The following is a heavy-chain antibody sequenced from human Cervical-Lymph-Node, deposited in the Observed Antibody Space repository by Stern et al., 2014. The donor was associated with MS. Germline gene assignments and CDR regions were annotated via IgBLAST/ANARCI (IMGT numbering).Heavy chain of an antibody. J-gene: IGHJ4*02. V-gene: IGHV4-4*02. CDR3: ARQHCTTINCENYYFDY. D-gene: IGHD2/OR15-2a*01. Sequence: QVQLQESGPGLVKPSGTLSLTCAVSGVSISSNDLRRLVRESPGEGLWWTGVTYHLGSTNYSPSLQSRVPISADKSKNQFSLRLDSVTAADTALYYCARQHCTTINCENYYFDYWGQGSLVTVSS. CDR1: GVSISSNDL. CDR2: TYHLGST.